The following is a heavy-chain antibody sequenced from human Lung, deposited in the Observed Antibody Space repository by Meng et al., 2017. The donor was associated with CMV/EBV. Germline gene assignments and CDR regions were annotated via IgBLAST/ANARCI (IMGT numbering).Heavy chain of an antibody. J-gene: IGHJ4*02. Sequence: VQLHEPGPGLVKPSQTLSLTCTVSGGSISSGDYYWSLIRQPPGKGLEWIGYIYYSGSTYYNPSLKSRVTISVDTSKNQFSLKLSSVTAADTAVYYCARALDTAMVTFDYWGQGTLVTVSS. CDR3: ARALDTAMVTFDY. CDR2: IYYSGST. CDR1: GGSISSGDYY. V-gene: IGHV4-30-4*08. D-gene: IGHD5-18*01.